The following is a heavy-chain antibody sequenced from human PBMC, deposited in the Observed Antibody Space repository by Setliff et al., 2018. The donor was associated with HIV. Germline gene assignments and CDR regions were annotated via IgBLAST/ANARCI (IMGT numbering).Heavy chain of an antibody. J-gene: IGHJ3*02. V-gene: IGHV3-74*01. CDR3: ARGHVGAFDI. CDR2: ITTEGGASDGSIT. Sequence: PGGSLRLSCEGSGFTFRSYWLHWVRQVPGKGLVWVSRITTEGGASDGSITGYADSVKGRFTISRDNAKNSLYLDMNSLRAEDTAVYYCARGHVGAFDIWGQGTMVTVSS. CDR1: GFTFRSYW.